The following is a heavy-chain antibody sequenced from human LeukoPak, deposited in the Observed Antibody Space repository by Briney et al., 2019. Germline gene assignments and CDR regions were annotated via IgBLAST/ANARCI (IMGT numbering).Heavy chain of an antibody. J-gene: IGHJ4*02. CDR2: IYYSGIT. CDR3: ARVDTPMVYYDY. D-gene: IGHD5-18*01. V-gene: IGHV4-30-4*01. CDR1: GGSISSGGYY. Sequence: SETLSLTCTVSGGSISSGGYYWSWIRQPPGKGLEWIGYIYYSGITYYNPSLKSRVTISVDTSKNQFSLKLSSVTAADTAVYYCARVDTPMVYYDYWGQGTLVTVSS.